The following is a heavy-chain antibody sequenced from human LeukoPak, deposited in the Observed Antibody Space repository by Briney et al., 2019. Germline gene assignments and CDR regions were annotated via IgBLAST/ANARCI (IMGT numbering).Heavy chain of an antibody. J-gene: IGHJ3*02. V-gene: IGHV1-8*01. Sequence: AASVKVSCTASGYTFTSYDINWVRQATGQGLEWMGWMNPNSGNTGYAQKFQGRVTMTRNTSISTAYMELSSLRSEDTAVYYCARGPRNSRDQLRYFDWSDAFDIWGQGTMVTVSS. CDR2: MNPNSGNT. CDR3: ARGPRNSRDQLRYFDWSDAFDI. D-gene: IGHD3-9*01. CDR1: GYTFTSYD.